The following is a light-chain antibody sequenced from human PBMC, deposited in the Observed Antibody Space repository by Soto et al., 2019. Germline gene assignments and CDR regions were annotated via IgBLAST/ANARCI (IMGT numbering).Light chain of an antibody. J-gene: IGLJ3*02. V-gene: IGLV3-21*02. CDR1: NIRSKS. CDR3: QVWDSSTDHRV. Sequence: SYELTQAPSVSVAPGQTASITCGGNNIRSKSVYWYQQKPGQAPVLVVYDDSDRPSGIPERFSGSNSGNTATLTISKVEAGDEADFYCQVWDSSTDHRVFGGGTKLTVL. CDR2: DDS.